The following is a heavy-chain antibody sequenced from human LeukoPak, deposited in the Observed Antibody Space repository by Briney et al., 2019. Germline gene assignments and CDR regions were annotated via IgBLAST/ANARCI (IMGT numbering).Heavy chain of an antibody. CDR3: ARDRPSTGYPGYYFDC. CDR2: INPSGGST. V-gene: IGHV1-46*01. D-gene: IGHD6-13*01. CDR1: GYTFTSYY. Sequence: ASVKVSCKASGYTFTSYYMHWVRQAPGQGLEWMGIINPSGGSTSYAQKFQGRVTMTRDTSTSTVYMELSSLRSEDTAVYYCARDRPSTGYPGYYFDCWGQGTLVTVSS. J-gene: IGHJ4*02.